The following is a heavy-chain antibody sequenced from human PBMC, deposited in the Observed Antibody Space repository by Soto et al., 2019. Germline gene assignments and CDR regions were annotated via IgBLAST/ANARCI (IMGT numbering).Heavy chain of an antibody. CDR3: ARDPTWIQLWYDAFDI. V-gene: IGHV3-21*01. D-gene: IGHD5-18*01. J-gene: IGHJ3*02. Sequence: GSLLLSCSASGCTFSSYSMNWVRQAAGKGLEWVSSISSSSSYIYYADSVKGRFTISRDNAKNSLYLQMNSLRAEDTAVYYCARDPTWIQLWYDAFDIWGQGTMVTV. CDR2: ISSSSSYI. CDR1: GCTFSSYS.